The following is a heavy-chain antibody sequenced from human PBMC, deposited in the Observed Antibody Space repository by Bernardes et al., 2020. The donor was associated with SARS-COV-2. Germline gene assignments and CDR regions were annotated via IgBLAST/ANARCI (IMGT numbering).Heavy chain of an antibody. CDR1: GGSFSGYY. CDR2: INHSGST. CDR3: GRASAGGIGPPYGYVHLQTVRYDVDY. V-gene: IGHV4-34*01. J-gene: IGHJ4*02. Sequence: SQSLSLTCAVYGGSFSGYYWSWIRQPPGKGLEWIGEINHSGSTNYNPSLKSRVTISVDTSKNQFSLKLSSVTAADTAVYYCGRASAGGIGPPYGYVHLQTVRYDVDYWGEGTLVTVSS. D-gene: IGHD5-18*01.